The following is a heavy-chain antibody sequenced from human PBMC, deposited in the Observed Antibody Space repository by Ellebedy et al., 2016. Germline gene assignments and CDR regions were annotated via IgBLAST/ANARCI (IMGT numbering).Heavy chain of an antibody. CDR1: GFTFSSYW. CDR2: IKQDGSEK. D-gene: IGHD3-3*01. J-gene: IGHJ4*02. V-gene: IGHV3-7*03. CDR3: ARVETIFGVVINANYFDY. Sequence: GGSLRLSXAASGFTFSSYWMSWVRQAPGKGLEWVANIKQDGSEKYYVDSVKGRFTISRDNAKNSLYLQMNSLRAEDTAVYYCARVETIFGVVINANYFDYWGQGTLVTVSS.